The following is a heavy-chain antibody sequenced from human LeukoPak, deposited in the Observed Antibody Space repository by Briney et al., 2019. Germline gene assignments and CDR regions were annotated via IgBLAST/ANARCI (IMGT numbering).Heavy chain of an antibody. D-gene: IGHD1/OR15-1a*01. Sequence: GGSLKLSCAASGFTFSSFWMHWVRQAPGKGLEWVANINQDGSDKKYVDSVKGRFTISRDNAKDSLYLKMNILRAEDTAVYYCVTDQGRTTTVWGQGTLVTVSS. CDR2: INQDGSDK. CDR3: VTDQGRTTTV. J-gene: IGHJ4*02. V-gene: IGHV3-7*01. CDR1: GFTFSSFW.